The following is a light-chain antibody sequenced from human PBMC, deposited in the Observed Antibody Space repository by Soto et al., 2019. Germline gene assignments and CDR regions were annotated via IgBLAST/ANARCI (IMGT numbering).Light chain of an antibody. Sequence: EIVMTQSPATLSVSPGERATLSCRASQSVSSNLAWYQKKPGQAPSLLIYGASTRATGIPARFSGSGSGTEFTLTISRLQPEDFAVYYCQQYGSSPWTFGQGTKVDIK. J-gene: IGKJ1*01. V-gene: IGKV3D-15*01. CDR1: QSVSSN. CDR2: GAS. CDR3: QQYGSSPWT.